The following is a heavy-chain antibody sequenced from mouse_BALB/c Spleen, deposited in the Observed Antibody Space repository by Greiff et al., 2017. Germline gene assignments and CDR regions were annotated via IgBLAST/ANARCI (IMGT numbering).Heavy chain of an antibody. V-gene: IGHV2-9*02. CDR3: ARSGYYYGSSYWYFDV. J-gene: IGHJ1*01. CDR1: GFSLTSYG. D-gene: IGHD1-1*01. CDR2: IWAGGST. Sequence: VKLMESGPGLVAPSQSLSITCTVSGFSLTSYGVHWVRQPPGKGLEWLGVIWAGGSTNYNSALMSRLSISKDNSKSQVFLKMNSLQTDDTAMYYCARSGYYYGSSYWYFDVWGAGTTVTVSS.